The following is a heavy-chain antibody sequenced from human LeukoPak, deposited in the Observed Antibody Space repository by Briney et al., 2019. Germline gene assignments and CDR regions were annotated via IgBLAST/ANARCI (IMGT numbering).Heavy chain of an antibody. CDR2: IYYSGST. J-gene: IGHJ4*02. CDR3: ARVGSSSSVYFDY. D-gene: IGHD6-6*01. V-gene: IGHV4-39*07. CDR1: GGSISSSSYY. Sequence: SETLSLTCTVSGGSISSSSYYWGWIRQPPGKGLEWIGSIYYSGSTYYNPSLKSRVTISVGTSKNQFSLKLSSVTAADTAVYYCARVGSSSSVYFDYWGQGTLVTVSS.